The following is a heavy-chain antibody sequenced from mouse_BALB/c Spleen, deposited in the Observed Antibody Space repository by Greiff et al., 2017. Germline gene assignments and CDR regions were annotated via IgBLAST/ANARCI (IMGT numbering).Heavy chain of an antibody. CDR2: ISYSGST. D-gene: IGHD2-4*01. Sequence: VQLKESGPGLVKPSQSLSLTCTVTGYSITSDYAWNWIRQFPGNKLEWMGYISYSGSTSYNPSLKSRISITRDTSKNQFFLQLNSVTTEDTATYYCARGYDYVAWFAYWGQGTLVTVSA. CDR3: ARGYDYVAWFAY. V-gene: IGHV3-2*02. CDR1: GYSITSDYA. J-gene: IGHJ3*01.